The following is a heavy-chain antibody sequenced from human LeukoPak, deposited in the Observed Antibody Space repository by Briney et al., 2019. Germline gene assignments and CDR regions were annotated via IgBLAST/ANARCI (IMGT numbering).Heavy chain of an antibody. CDR2: INPSGGST. CDR1: GYIFTSYY. J-gene: IGHJ4*02. CDR3: ARDSATITMIVVVINDLDY. D-gene: IGHD3-22*01. V-gene: IGHV1-46*01. Sequence: ASVKVSCKASGYIFTSYYMHCVRQAPGQGLEWMGIINPSGGSTSYAQKFQGRVTMTRDMSTSTVYMELSSLRSEDTAVYYCARDSATITMIVVVINDLDYWGQGTLVTVSS.